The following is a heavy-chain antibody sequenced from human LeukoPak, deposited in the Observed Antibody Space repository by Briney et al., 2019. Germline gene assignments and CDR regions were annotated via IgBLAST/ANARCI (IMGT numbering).Heavy chain of an antibody. CDR3: ARRWDSSGPIDY. D-gene: IGHD3-22*01. CDR2: ISFDGTTK. V-gene: IGHV3-30*04. CDR1: GFSFTSFS. J-gene: IGHJ4*01. Sequence: GSLRLSCAASGFSFTSFSIYWVRQTPDKGLEWLAVISFDGTTKYYADSVKGRFTISRDNSKNTVFLQMNSLRFEDTALYFCARRWDSSGPIDYWGQGTLVSVSS.